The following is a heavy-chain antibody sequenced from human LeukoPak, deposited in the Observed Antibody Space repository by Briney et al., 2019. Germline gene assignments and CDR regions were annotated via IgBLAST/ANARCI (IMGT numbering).Heavy chain of an antibody. V-gene: IGHV4-31*03. CDR2: IYYSGST. Sequence: PSQTLSLTCTVSGGSISSGGYYWSWIRQHPGKGLEWIGYIYYSGSTYYNPSLKSRVTISVDKSKNQFSLKLSSVTAADTAVYYCARLAAAGRTSYYFDYWGQGTLVTVSS. CDR1: GGSISSGGYY. D-gene: IGHD6-13*01. CDR3: ARLAAAGRTSYYFDY. J-gene: IGHJ4*02.